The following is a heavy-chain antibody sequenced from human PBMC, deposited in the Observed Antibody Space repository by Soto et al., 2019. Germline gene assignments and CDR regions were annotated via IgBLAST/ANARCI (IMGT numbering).Heavy chain of an antibody. V-gene: IGHV3-23*01. CDR2: ISGSGGSI. D-gene: IGHD1-1*01. CDR1: GFTFSTYA. CDR3: VKGYWKGDV. Sequence: EVQLLESGGGLVQPGGSLRLSCAASGFTFSTYAMNWVRQAPGNGLEWVSAISGSGGSIHYADSVKGRFTISRDNSKNTLYRQMNSLREEDTAVYHCVKGYWKGDVWGKGTTVTVSS. J-gene: IGHJ6*04.